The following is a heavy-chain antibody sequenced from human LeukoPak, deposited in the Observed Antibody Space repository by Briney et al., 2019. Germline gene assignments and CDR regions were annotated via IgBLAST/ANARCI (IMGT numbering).Heavy chain of an antibody. CDR3: ASTQQWLAFDY. J-gene: IGHJ4*02. Sequence: PSETLSLTCTVSGGSISNYHWSWIRQPPGKGLEWIGCFYRSGSTNYNPSLKSRVTTSVDTSKNEFSLKLNSVTAADTAVYYCASTQQWLAFDYWGQGILVTVSS. V-gene: IGHV4-59*01. CDR2: FYRSGST. CDR1: GGSISNYH. D-gene: IGHD6-19*01.